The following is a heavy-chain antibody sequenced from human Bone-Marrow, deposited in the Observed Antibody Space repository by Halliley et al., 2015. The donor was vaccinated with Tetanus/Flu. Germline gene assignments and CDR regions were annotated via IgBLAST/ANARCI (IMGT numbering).Heavy chain of an antibody. CDR2: FGTAGDT. Sequence: GLEWVANFGTAGDTYYPGSVKGRFTNSRENVKESLHLQMNSLRGGDTAVYYCARDLEGLYGLDVWGPGTTVTVSS. J-gene: IGHJ6*02. CDR3: ARDLEGLYGLDV. D-gene: IGHD3-16*01. V-gene: IGHV3-13*04.